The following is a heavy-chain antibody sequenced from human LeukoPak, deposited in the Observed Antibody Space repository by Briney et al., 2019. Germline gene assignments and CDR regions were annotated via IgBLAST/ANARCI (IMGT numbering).Heavy chain of an antibody. CDR1: GFTFSSYA. Sequence: GGSLRLSCAASGFTFSSYAMNWVRQAPGKGLEWVAGISSGDRTFHAESVKGRFTISRDKSKDTLYLQMNSLRAEDTAVYYCAKDATASPYFHWFDNWGQGTQVSVSS. J-gene: IGHJ4*02. D-gene: IGHD3-9*01. CDR2: ISSGDRT. CDR3: AKDATASPYFHWFDN. V-gene: IGHV3-23*01.